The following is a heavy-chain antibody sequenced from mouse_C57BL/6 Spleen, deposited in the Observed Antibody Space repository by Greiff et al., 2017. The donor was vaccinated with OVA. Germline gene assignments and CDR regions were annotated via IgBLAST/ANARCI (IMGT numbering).Heavy chain of an antibody. J-gene: IGHJ2*01. D-gene: IGHD1-1*01. CDR1: GFTFSDAW. Sequence: EVKLVESGGGLVQPGGSMKLSCAASGFTFSDAWMDWVRQSPEKGLEWVAEIRNKANNHATYYAESVKGRFTISRDDSKSSVYLQMNSLRAEDTGIYYCTRRGHYYGSSYPFDYWGQGTTLTVSS. CDR3: TRRGHYYGSSYPFDY. V-gene: IGHV6-6*01. CDR2: IRNKANNHAT.